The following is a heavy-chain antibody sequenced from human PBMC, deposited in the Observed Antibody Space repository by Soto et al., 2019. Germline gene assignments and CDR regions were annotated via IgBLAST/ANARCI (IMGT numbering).Heavy chain of an antibody. J-gene: IGHJ4*02. CDR3: TRDLWYGSHPLFDY. V-gene: IGHV3-49*03. CDR1: GFTFGDYA. Sequence: GGSLRLSCTASGFTFGDYAMSWFRQAPGKGLEWVGFIRSKAYGGTTEYAASVKGRFTISRDDSKSIAYLQMNSLKTEDTAVYYCTRDLWYGSHPLFDYWGQGTLVTVSS. CDR2: IRSKAYGGTT. D-gene: IGHD3-10*01.